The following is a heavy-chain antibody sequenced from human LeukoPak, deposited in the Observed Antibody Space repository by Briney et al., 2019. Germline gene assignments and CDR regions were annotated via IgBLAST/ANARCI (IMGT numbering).Heavy chain of an antibody. Sequence: GGSLRLSCAASGFTFSSYGMHWVRQAPGKGLEWVAVIWYDASNKYYADSVKGRFTISRDNSKNTLYLQMNSLRAEDTAVYYCVGVAPYGDYEDYWGQGTLVTVSS. CDR1: GFTFSSYG. CDR3: VGVAPYGDYEDY. J-gene: IGHJ4*02. D-gene: IGHD4-17*01. CDR2: IWYDASNK. V-gene: IGHV3-33*01.